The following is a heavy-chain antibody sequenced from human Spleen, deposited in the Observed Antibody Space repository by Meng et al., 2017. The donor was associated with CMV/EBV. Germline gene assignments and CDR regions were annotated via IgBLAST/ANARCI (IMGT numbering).Heavy chain of an antibody. J-gene: IGHJ6*02. V-gene: IGHV4-39*07. Sequence: SETLSLTCTVSSGSISSSTYYWGWIRQPPGKALEWIGNIYYTGGTQYSPSLKSRVTISIDTSKNQFSLQLSSVTASDTAVYYCAAAGSYYYYNMDVWGQGTTVTVSS. CDR2: IYYTGGT. D-gene: IGHD6-25*01. CDR3: AAAGSYYYYNMDV. CDR1: SGSISSSTYY.